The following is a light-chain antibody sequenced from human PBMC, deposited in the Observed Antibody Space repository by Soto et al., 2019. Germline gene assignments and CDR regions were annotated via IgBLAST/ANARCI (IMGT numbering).Light chain of an antibody. CDR2: AAS. CDR3: HQRYSWPRT. CDR1: QSISSY. Sequence: DIQMTQSPSSLSASVGDRVTITCRASQSISSYLNWYQQKPGKAPKLLTYAASSLQSGVPSRFSGSGSGTDFTLTISSLEPEDFAVYYCHQRYSWPRTFGQGTKVDNK. J-gene: IGKJ1*01. V-gene: IGKV1-39*01.